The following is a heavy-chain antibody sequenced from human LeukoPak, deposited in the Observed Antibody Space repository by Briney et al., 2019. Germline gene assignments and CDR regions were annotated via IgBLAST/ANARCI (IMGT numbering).Heavy chain of an antibody. CDR1: GGSISSSNYY. CDR2: IYYSGNT. CDR3: VTQGYSYGDVDY. V-gene: IGHV4-39*01. Sequence: SETLSLTCTVSGGSISSSNYYWGWIRQPPGKGLEWIGSIYYSGNTYYNPSLKSRVTISVDTSKNQFSLKLSSVTAADTAVYYCVTQGYSYGDVDYWGQGTLVTVSS. D-gene: IGHD5-18*01. J-gene: IGHJ4*02.